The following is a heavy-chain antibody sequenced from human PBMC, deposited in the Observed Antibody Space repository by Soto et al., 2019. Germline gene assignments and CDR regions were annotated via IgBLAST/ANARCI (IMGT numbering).Heavy chain of an antibody. CDR3: AKGRVVAEWGYYMDV. V-gene: IGHV3-23*01. J-gene: IGHJ6*03. CDR1: GFTFSSYA. Sequence: GGSLRLSCAASGFTFSSYAMSWVRQAPGKGLEWVSAISGSGGSTYYADSVKGRFTISRDNSKNTLYLQMNSLRAEDTAVYYCAKGRVVAEWGYYMDVWGKGTTVTVSS. D-gene: IGHD2-15*01. CDR2: ISGSGGST.